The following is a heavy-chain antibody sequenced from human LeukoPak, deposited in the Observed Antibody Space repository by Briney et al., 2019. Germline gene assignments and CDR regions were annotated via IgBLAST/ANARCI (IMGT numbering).Heavy chain of an antibody. V-gene: IGHV3-21*01. CDR3: ARDRSSNYCGGDCYSYYFDY. CDR2: ISTSSEYI. CDR1: GFTFSSYS. D-gene: IGHD2-21*02. Sequence: GGSLRLSCAASGFTFSSYSMNWVRQAPGKGLEWVSSISTSSEYIYYADSVKGRFTISRNNAKNSLYLQMNSLRADDTAVYYCARDRSSNYCGGDCYSYYFDYWGQGTLVTVSS. J-gene: IGHJ4*02.